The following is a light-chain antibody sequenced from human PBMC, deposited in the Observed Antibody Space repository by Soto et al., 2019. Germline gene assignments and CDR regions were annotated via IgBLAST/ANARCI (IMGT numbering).Light chain of an antibody. J-gene: IGKJ1*01. CDR2: GAS. CDR1: QSVSSDY. V-gene: IGKV3-20*01. CDR3: QQYGNSPRT. Sequence: DIVLTQSPGTLSLSVGERATLSCRASQSVSSDYLAWYQQKPGQAPRLFIYGASTKATGIPDRFSGSGSGTDFTLTISRLEPEDFAVYYCQQYGNSPRTFGQGTKVELK.